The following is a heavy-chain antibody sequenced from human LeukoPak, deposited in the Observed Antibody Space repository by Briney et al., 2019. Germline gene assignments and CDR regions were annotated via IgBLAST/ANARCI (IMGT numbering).Heavy chain of an antibody. CDR2: ISYDGSNK. CDR1: GFTFSNYA. Sequence: GGSLRLSCAVSGFTFSNYAMQWVRQAPGKGLEWMSVISYDGSNKFFAESVKGRFTISRDNSKNTLYLQMNSLRAEDTAVYYCARGQRAHVEWSNYMDVWGKGTTVTVSS. V-gene: IGHV3-30*04. CDR3: ARGQRAHVEWSNYMDV. J-gene: IGHJ6*03. D-gene: IGHD1-26*01.